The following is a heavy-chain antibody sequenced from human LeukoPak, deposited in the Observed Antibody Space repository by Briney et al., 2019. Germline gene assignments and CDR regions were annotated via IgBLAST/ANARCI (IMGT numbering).Heavy chain of an antibody. J-gene: IGHJ3*02. V-gene: IGHV3-21*01. CDR1: GFTFSSYS. CDR2: ISSSSSYI. Sequence: GGSLRLSCAASGFTFSSYSMTWVRQAPGKGLEWVSSISSSSSYIYYADSVKGRFTISRDNAKNSLYLQMNSLRAEDTAVYYCARRLAERSSDDAFDIWGQGTMVTVSS. CDR3: ARRLAERSSDDAFDI. D-gene: IGHD6-25*01.